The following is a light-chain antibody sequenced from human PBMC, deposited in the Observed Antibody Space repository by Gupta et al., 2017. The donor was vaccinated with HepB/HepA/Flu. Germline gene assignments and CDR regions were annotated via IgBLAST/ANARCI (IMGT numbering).Light chain of an antibody. V-gene: IGLV1-44*01. CDR1: HSKGGSHG. Sequence: QSLATQPPSAPGTFGLRVTISFSGSHSKGGSHGIYWYQQLPGTAPKLLIYFTNQRPSGVPDRFSGSKSGTSASLAISGLQSEDEADYFCGTWDSRLNAFVFGTGTTVTVL. CDR3: GTWDSRLNAFV. CDR2: FTN. J-gene: IGLJ1*01.